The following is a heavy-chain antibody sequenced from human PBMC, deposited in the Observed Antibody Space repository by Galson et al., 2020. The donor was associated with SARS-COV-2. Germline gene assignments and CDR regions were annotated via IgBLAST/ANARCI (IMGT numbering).Heavy chain of an antibody. D-gene: IGHD6-13*01. J-gene: IGHJ2*01. Sequence: GGSLRLSCAASGFTFDDYAMHWVRQAPGKGLEWVSGISWNRGSIGYADSVKGRFTISRDNAKNSLYLQMNSLRAEDTALYYCAKRAGYSSSWSTRYWYFDLWGRGTLVTVSS. V-gene: IGHV3-9*01. CDR1: GFTFDDYA. CDR2: ISWNRGSI. CDR3: AKRAGYSSSWSTRYWYFDL.